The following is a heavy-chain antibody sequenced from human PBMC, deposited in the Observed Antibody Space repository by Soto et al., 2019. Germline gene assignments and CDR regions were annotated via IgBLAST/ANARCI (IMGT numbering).Heavy chain of an antibody. CDR1: GYTFTSYG. CDR2: ISAYNGNT. D-gene: IGHD3-3*01. V-gene: IGHV1-18*01. Sequence: ASVKVSCKASGYTFTSYGLSWVRQAPGQGLEWMGWISAYNGNTNYAQNFKGRVTMTRDTSTSTVYMELSSLRFEDTAVYYCARDYDFWSGPGYYYYGTDVWGQGTTVTVSS. J-gene: IGHJ6*02. CDR3: ARDYDFWSGPGYYYYGTDV.